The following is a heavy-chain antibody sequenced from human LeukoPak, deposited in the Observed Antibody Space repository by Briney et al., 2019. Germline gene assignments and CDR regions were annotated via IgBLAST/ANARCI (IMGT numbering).Heavy chain of an antibody. D-gene: IGHD1-1*01. Sequence: ASVKVSCKASGYTFTSYYMHWVRQAPGQGLEWMGIINPRDGSISYAQKFQGRITLTTDTSTSTSYMELRSLEYDDTAIYYCARDNDKVVDHWGQGTLVTVSS. CDR3: ARDNDKVVDH. CDR1: GYTFTSYY. J-gene: IGHJ4*01. V-gene: IGHV1-46*01. CDR2: INPRDGSI.